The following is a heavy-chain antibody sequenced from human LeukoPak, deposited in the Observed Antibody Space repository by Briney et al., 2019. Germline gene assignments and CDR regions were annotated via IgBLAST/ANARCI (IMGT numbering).Heavy chain of an antibody. CDR1: GFTFSSYA. V-gene: IGHV3-23*01. CDR2: ISGSGGST. D-gene: IGHD3-3*01. J-gene: IGHJ4*02. CDR3: AKGPKYDFWSGTRDYYFDY. Sequence: GGSLRLSCAASGFTFSSYAMSWVRQAPGRGLEWVSAISGSGGSTYYADSVKGRLTISRDNSRNTLYLQINSLRAEGTAVYYCAKGPKYDFWSGTRDYYFDYWGQGTLVTVPS.